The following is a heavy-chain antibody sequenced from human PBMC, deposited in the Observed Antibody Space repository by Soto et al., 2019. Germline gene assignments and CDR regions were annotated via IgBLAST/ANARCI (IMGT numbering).Heavy chain of an antibody. CDR1: GVSISSGGYS. J-gene: IGHJ5*02. V-gene: IGHV4-30-2*01. CDR3: ARVPGP. CDR2: IYHSGST. Sequence: SETLSLTCAVSGVSISSGGYSWSWIRQPPGNGLEWIGYIYHSGSTYYNPSLKSRVTISVDRSKNQFSLKLSSVTAADTAVYYCARVPGPWGQGTLVTVSS.